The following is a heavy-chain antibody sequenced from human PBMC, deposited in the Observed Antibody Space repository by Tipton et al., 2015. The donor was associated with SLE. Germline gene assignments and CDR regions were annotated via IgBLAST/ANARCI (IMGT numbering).Heavy chain of an antibody. CDR1: GFTFSNYA. J-gene: IGHJ4*02. Sequence: SLRLSCEASGFTFSNYAMSWVRQAPGKGLEWVSVIYSGGSTSYADSVKGRFTISRDNSKNTLYLQMNSLRPEDTAVYYCAKSSLTGSYSVYGYWGQGTLVTVSS. D-gene: IGHD1-26*01. V-gene: IGHV3-23*03. CDR3: AKSSLTGSYSVYGY. CDR2: IYSGGST.